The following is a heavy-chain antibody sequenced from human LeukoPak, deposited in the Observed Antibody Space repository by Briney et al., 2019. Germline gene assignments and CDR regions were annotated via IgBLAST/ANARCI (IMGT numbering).Heavy chain of an antibody. CDR2: ISYDGSNK. Sequence: GGSLRLSCAASGFTFSSYAMHWVRQAPGKGLEWVAVISYDGSNKYYADSVKGRFTISRDNSKNTLYLQMNSLRAEDTAVYYCARDRGAFDYWGQGTLVTVSS. CDR1: GFTFSSYA. D-gene: IGHD1-26*01. V-gene: IGHV3-30*04. J-gene: IGHJ4*02. CDR3: ARDRGAFDY.